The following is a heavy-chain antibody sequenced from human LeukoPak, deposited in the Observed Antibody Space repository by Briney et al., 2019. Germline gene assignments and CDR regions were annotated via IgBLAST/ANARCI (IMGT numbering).Heavy chain of an antibody. CDR1: GGSISSYY. CDR3: ARASSSWYSAWFDP. CDR2: IYYSGST. J-gene: IGHJ5*02. V-gene: IGHV4-59*01. D-gene: IGHD6-13*01. Sequence: SETLSLTCTVSGGSISSYYWSWIRQPPGKGLEWIGYIYYSGSTNYNPSLKSRVTISVDTSKNQFSLKLSSVTAADTAVYYCARASSSWYSAWFDPWGQGTLVTVSS.